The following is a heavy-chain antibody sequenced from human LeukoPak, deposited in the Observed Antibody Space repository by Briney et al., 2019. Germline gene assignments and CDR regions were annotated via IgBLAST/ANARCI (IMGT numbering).Heavy chain of an antibody. D-gene: IGHD4-17*01. CDR1: GFTFSGSA. CDR3: ARAQYGDYFLDY. Sequence: GGSLRLSCAASGFTFSGSAMHWVRQASGKGLEWVGRIRNKANSYATVYAASVKGRFTVSRDNAKNSLYLQMNSLRAEDTAVYYCARAQYGDYFLDYWGQGTLVTVSS. V-gene: IGHV3-73*01. J-gene: IGHJ4*02. CDR2: IRNKANSYAT.